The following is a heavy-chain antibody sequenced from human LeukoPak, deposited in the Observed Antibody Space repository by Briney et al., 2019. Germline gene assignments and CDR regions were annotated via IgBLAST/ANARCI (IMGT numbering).Heavy chain of an antibody. CDR3: ARGRRYDFWSGYYTAVGPYFDY. CDR1: GGSFSGYY. CDR2: INHSGST. J-gene: IGHJ4*02. D-gene: IGHD3-3*01. Sequence: SETLSLTCAVYGGSFSGYYWSWIRQPPGKGLEWIGEINHSGSTNYNPSLKSRVTISVDTSKNQFSLKLSSVTAADTAVYYCARGRRYDFWSGYYTAVGPYFDYWGQGTLVTVSS. V-gene: IGHV4-34*01.